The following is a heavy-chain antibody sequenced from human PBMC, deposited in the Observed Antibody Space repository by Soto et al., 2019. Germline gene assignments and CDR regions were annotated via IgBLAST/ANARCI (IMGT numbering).Heavy chain of an antibody. V-gene: IGHV4-31*11. CDR1: GASLHIGGYY. D-gene: IGHD1-20*01. Sequence: SETLSLPXAVPGASLHIGGYYWAWIRPNPGKGLEWTGYIYYTAVNYYHPSLGRRVNISVDTSKQQFCLEMSSLTAAAAAVFFRATDGMNSAKWLDSWGQGLLVTVYS. CDR2: IYYTAVN. CDR3: ATDGMNSAKWLDS. J-gene: IGHJ5*01.